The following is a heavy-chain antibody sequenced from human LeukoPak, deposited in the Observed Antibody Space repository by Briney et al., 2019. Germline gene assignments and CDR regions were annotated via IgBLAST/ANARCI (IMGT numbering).Heavy chain of an antibody. V-gene: IGHV3-21*01. CDR3: ARRGCSSTTCSIDY. CDR2: ISSSSSYI. J-gene: IGHJ4*02. Sequence: PGGSLRLSCAASGFTFSSYSMNWVRQAPGKGLEWVSSISSSSSYIYYADSVKGRFTISRDNAKNSLYLQMNSLRAEDTAVYYCARRGCSSTTCSIDYWGQGTLVTVSS. D-gene: IGHD2-2*01. CDR1: GFTFSSYS.